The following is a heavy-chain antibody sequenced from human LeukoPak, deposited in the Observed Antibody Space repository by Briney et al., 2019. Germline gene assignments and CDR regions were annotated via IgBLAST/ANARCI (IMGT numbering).Heavy chain of an antibody. V-gene: IGHV4-39*07. CDR2: IYYNGFT. Sequence: SETLSLTCTVSAGSISSTRYYWAWIRQPPGKGLECIGYIYYNGFTNYNPSLKSRVTISGDTSKNQFSLRLSSVTAADTAVYYCARVGREPRPNWFDPWGQGTLVIVSS. CDR3: ARVGREPRPNWFDP. D-gene: IGHD1-14*01. CDR1: AGSISSTRYY. J-gene: IGHJ5*02.